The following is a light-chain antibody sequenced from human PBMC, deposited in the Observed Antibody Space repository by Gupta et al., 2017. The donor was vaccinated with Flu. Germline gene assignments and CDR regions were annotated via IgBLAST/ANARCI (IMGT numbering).Light chain of an antibody. CDR1: QSVSAD. CDR2: AAS. Sequence: GDRVTITCRASQSVSADVNWSQQKPGEAPKLLIYAASTLQSGVPPRFSGSGSGKDFTLTISSLQPEDVATFYCQQTYINPITFGQGTRLE. J-gene: IGKJ5*01. CDR3: QQTYINPIT. V-gene: IGKV1-39*01.